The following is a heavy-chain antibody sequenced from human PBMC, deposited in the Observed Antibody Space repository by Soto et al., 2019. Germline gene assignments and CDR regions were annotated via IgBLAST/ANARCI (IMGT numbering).Heavy chain of an antibody. CDR3: AREVQVHTPAFVY. D-gene: IGHD3-10*01. CDR2: ISPMFGAA. V-gene: IGHV1-69*19. CDR1: GGTFNTYA. J-gene: IGHJ4*02. Sequence: QVQLVQSGAEMKKPGSSVKVSCQSSGGTFNTYAMNWVRQAPGQGPEWMGDISPMFGAANYEPKFQGRVTITADESTGTSYMPLSSLTSEDTALYFCAREVQVHTPAFVYWGQGTLVTVSS.